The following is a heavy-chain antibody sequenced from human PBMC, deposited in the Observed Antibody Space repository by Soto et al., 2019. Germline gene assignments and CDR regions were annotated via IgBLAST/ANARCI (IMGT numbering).Heavy chain of an antibody. D-gene: IGHD3-16*01. J-gene: IGHJ5*02. CDR3: EKNPRGDHLPTCSAP. CDR2: ISGSGDST. CDR1: GFTFSSYA. V-gene: IGHV3-23*01. Sequence: GSLRLSCAASGFTFSSYAMNWVRQAPGKGLEWVSAISGSGDSTYYVDSVKGRFTISRDNSNNTLYLQMNSLRAEDTAVYYCEKNPRGDHLPTCSAPGGEEPLATVPS.